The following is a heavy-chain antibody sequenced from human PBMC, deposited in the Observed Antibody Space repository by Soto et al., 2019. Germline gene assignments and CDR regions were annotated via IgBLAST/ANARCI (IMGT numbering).Heavy chain of an antibody. CDR2: IFSNDEK. D-gene: IGHD7-27*01. J-gene: IGHJ6*02. CDR1: GFSLSNARMG. V-gene: IGHV2-26*01. CDR3: ARILLAWGYYYYGMDV. Sequence: GSGPTLVNPTDTLTLTCTVSGFSLSNARMGVSWIRQPPGKALEWLAHIFSNDEKSYSTSLKSRLTISKDTSKSQVVLTMTNMDPVDTATYYCARILLAWGYYYYGMDVWGQGTTVTVSS.